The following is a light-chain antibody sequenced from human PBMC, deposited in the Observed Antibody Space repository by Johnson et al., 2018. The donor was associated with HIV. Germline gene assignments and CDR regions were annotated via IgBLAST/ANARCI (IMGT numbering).Light chain of an antibody. V-gene: IGLV1-51*01. CDR2: DNN. Sequence: QPVLTQPPSVSAAPGQKVTISCSGSSSNIGNNYVSWYQQLRGTAPKLLIYDNNKRPSGIPDQFSGSKSGTSATLGITGLQTGDEADYYCGTWDSSLSAYVFGTGTKVTVL. J-gene: IGLJ1*01. CDR3: GTWDSSLSAYV. CDR1: SSNIGNNY.